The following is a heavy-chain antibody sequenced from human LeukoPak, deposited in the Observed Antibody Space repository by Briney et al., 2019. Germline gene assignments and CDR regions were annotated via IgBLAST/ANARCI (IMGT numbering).Heavy chain of an antibody. Sequence: ASVKVSCKASGYTFTSYYMHWVRQAPGHGLEWMGIINPSGGSTSYAQKFQGRVTMTRDTSTSTVYMELSSLRSEDTAVYYCAATYSSGQNWFDPWGQGTLVTVSS. CDR2: INPSGGST. J-gene: IGHJ5*02. CDR3: AATYSSGQNWFDP. CDR1: GYTFTSYY. V-gene: IGHV1-46*01. D-gene: IGHD6-19*01.